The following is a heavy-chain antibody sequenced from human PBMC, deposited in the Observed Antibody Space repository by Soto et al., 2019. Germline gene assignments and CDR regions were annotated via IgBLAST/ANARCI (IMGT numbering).Heavy chain of an antibody. D-gene: IGHD3-10*01. CDR3: ARPMARGQRGAFDI. CDR1: GGSISSYY. CDR2: IYYSGST. Sequence: SETLSLTCTVSGGSISSYYWSWIRQPPGKGLEWIGYIYYSGSTNYNPSLKSRVTISVDTSKNQFSLKLSSVTAADTAVYYCARPMARGQRGAFDIWGQGTMVTVSS. V-gene: IGHV4-59*01. J-gene: IGHJ3*02.